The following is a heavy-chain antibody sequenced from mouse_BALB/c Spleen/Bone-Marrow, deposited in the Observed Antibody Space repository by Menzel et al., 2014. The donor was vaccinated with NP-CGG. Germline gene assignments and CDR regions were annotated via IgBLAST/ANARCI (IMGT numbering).Heavy chain of an antibody. J-gene: IGHJ4*01. D-gene: IGHD1-2*01. CDR1: GYTFTDYY. Sequence: QVQLKQSGPELVKPGASVKISCKASGYTFTDYYINWVKQKPGQGLEWIGWIYPGSGNTKYNEKFKGKATLTVDTSSSAAYMQLSSLTTESTAVYFCARDYGYVDVKDDWGQGTSVTVSS. V-gene: IGHV1-84*02. CDR3: ARDYGYVDVKDD. CDR2: IYPGSGNT.